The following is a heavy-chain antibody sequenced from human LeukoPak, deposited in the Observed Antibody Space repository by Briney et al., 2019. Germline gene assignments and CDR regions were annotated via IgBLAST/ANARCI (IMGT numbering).Heavy chain of an antibody. D-gene: IGHD1-26*01. CDR3: ARLEQWELHMGFEY. J-gene: IGHJ4*02. Sequence: SETLSLTCTVSGGSISSSSYYWGWIRQPPGKGLEWIGSIYYSGSTYYNPSLKSRVTISVDTSKNQFSLKLSSVTAADTAVYYCARLEQWELHMGFEYWGQGTLVTVSS. V-gene: IGHV4-39*01. CDR1: GGSISSSSYY. CDR2: IYYSGST.